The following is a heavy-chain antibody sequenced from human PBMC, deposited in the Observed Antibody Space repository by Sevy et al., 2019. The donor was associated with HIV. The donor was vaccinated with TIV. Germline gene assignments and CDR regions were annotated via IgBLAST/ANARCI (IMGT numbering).Heavy chain of an antibody. V-gene: IGHV3-13*01. J-gene: IGHJ3*02. CDR3: ARGARYCSSTSCPGALAFDI. D-gene: IGHD2-2*01. CDR2: IGTAGDT. Sequence: GGCLRLSCAASGFTFSSYDMHWVRQATGKGLEWVSAIGTAGDTYYPGSVKGRFTISRESAKNSLYLQMNSLRAGDTAVYYCARGARYCSSTSCPGALAFDIWGQGTMVTVSS. CDR1: GFTFSSYD.